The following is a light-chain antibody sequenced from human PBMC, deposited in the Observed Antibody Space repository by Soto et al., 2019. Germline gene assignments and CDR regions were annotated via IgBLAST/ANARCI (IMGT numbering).Light chain of an antibody. J-gene: IGLJ1*01. V-gene: IGLV2-14*01. Sequence: QSALTQPASVSGSPGQSITISCTGTTSDVGGFNYVSWYQQHPDRAPKLMIYEVTNRPSGVSNRFSGSKSGNTASLTISGLQAEDEADYYCSSYTTISTYVFGAGTKLTVL. CDR2: EVT. CDR1: TSDVGGFNY. CDR3: SSYTTISTYV.